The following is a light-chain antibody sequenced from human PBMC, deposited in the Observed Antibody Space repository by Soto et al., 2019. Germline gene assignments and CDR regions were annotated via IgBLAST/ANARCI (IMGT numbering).Light chain of an antibody. J-gene: IGKJ5*01. Sequence: DIQLTQSPSFLSSSVGDRVTITCRASQGISSYLAGYQQIPGKAPNLLIYAASTLQSGVPSRFSGSGSGTEFTLTISSLQPEDFATYYCHQLNSYPHTFGQGTRLEMK. V-gene: IGKV1-9*01. CDR1: QGISSY. CDR3: HQLNSYPHT. CDR2: AAS.